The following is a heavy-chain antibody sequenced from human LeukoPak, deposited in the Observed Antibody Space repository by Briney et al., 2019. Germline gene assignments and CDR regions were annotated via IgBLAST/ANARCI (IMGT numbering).Heavy chain of an antibody. Sequence: GGSLRLSCAASGFTFSNYWMSWVRHPPGKGLEWVSYISSGSTVIYYGDSVKGRFTISRDNAKNSLFLQVNSLRAEDTAVYYCVRVRSGGYFAFDIWGQGTMVTVSS. J-gene: IGHJ3*02. CDR1: GFTFSNYW. CDR2: ISSGSTVI. V-gene: IGHV3-48*04. CDR3: VRVRSGGYFAFDI. D-gene: IGHD1-26*01.